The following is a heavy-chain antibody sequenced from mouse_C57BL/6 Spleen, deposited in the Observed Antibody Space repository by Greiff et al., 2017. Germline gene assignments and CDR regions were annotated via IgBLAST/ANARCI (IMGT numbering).Heavy chain of an antibody. CDR3: ARARDYYGSSGYYAMDY. CDR2: IYPGDGDT. V-gene: IGHV1-80*01. CDR1: GYAFSSYW. D-gene: IGHD1-1*01. J-gene: IGHJ4*01. Sequence: VQLQQSGAELVKPGASVKISCKASGYAFSSYWMNWVKQRPGKGLEWIGQIYPGDGDTNYNGKFKGKATLTADKSSSTAYMQLSSLTSDDSAVYFCARARDYYGSSGYYAMDYWGQGTSVTVSS.